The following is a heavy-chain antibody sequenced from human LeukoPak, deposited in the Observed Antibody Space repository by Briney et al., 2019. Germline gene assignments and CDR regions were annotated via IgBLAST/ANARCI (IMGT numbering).Heavy chain of an antibody. Sequence: SETLSLTCSVSGYSISSAYYWGWIRQPPGKGLEWIGTMYHSGSTNYNPSLKSRVTISVDTSKNQFSLKLSSVTAADTAVYYCARHKSHSGSYYNWFDPWGQGTLVTVSS. J-gene: IGHJ5*02. D-gene: IGHD3-10*01. CDR2: MYHSGST. V-gene: IGHV4-38-2*02. CDR3: ARHKSHSGSYYNWFDP. CDR1: GYSISSAYY.